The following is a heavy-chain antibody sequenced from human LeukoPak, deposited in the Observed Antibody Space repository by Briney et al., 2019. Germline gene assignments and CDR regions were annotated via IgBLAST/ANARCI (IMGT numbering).Heavy chain of an antibody. V-gene: IGHV1-2*02. D-gene: IGHD3-22*01. CDR2: INPNSGGT. CDR3: AKYYYDSYEGYYFDY. J-gene: IGHJ4*02. CDR1: GYTFTGSY. Sequence: GSVEVSCKASGYTFTGSYMHWVRQAPGQGLEWMGWINPNSGGTNYAQMFQGRVTMTRDTSISTAYMELSRLKSDDTAVYYCAKYYYDSYEGYYFDYWGQGTLVTVSS.